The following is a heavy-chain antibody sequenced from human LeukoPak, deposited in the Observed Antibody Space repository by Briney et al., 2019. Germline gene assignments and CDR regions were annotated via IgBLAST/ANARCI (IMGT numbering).Heavy chain of an antibody. CDR3: ARRGSGWYYFDY. D-gene: IGHD6-19*01. Sequence: SETLSLTCAVYGGSFSDYYWSWIRQPPGKGLEWIGEINHRGSTNYNPSLKSRVTISVDTSKNQFSLNLSSVTAADTAVYYCARRGSGWYYFDYWGQGTLVTVSS. CDR1: GGSFSDYY. J-gene: IGHJ4*02. V-gene: IGHV4-34*01. CDR2: INHRGST.